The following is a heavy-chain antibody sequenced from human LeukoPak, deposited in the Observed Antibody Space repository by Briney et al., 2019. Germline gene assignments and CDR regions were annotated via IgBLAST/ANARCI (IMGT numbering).Heavy chain of an antibody. CDR1: GFTFSSYG. Sequence: GGSLRLSCAASGFTFSSYGMHWVRQAPGKGLEWVAVISYDGSNKYYADSVKGRFTIFRDNSKNTLYLQMNSLRAEDTAVYYCAKALEALIVVVTAWGQGTLVTVSS. D-gene: IGHD2-21*02. V-gene: IGHV3-30*18. J-gene: IGHJ5*02. CDR3: AKALEALIVVVTA. CDR2: ISYDGSNK.